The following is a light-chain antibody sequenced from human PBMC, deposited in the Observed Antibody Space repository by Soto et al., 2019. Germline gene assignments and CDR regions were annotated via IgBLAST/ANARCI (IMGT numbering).Light chain of an antibody. CDR2: SND. J-gene: IGLJ3*02. V-gene: IGLV1-44*01. CDR3: AGWDDSLNGWL. Sequence: QSVLTQPPSASGTPGQRVSISCSGSSSNIGTNAVNWYQHLPGTAPKLLIHSNDQRPSGVPDRFSGSKSGTSASLAISGLQPEDEADYYCAGWDDSLNGWLFGGGTKLTVL. CDR1: SSNIGTNA.